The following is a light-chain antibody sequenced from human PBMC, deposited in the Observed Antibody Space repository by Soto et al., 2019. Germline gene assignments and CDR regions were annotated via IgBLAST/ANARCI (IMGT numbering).Light chain of an antibody. J-gene: IGKJ4*01. CDR3: QQANSFPLT. CDR2: TAS. CDR1: RDMNRW. Sequence: DIQMTQSPSFVSASVGDRVTITCRASRDMNRWLAWYQQKPGKVPQLLVFTASHLPSGVPSRFSGSGSGTEFNLTISGLQPEDFATYYCQQANSFPLTFGGGTKVEIK. V-gene: IGKV1-12*01.